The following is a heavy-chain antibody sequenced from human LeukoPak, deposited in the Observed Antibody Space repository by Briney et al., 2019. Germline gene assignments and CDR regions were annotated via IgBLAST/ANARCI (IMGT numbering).Heavy chain of an antibody. D-gene: IGHD3-22*01. Sequence: PGGPLRLSCAAAGFTFSSYWMHWVRQAPGKGLVWVSRINSDGSSTRYVDSVKGRFTISRDNAKNTLYLQMNSLRAEDTAVYYCARDHYYDSSQFDYWGQGTLVTVSS. CDR3: ARDHYYDSSQFDY. CDR1: GFTFSSYW. CDR2: INSDGSST. V-gene: IGHV3-74*01. J-gene: IGHJ4*02.